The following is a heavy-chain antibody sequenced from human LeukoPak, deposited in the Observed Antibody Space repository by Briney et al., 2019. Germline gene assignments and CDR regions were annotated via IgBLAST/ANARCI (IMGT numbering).Heavy chain of an antibody. CDR3: ARAEGYCGRDCYSPLGD. D-gene: IGHD2-21*02. Sequence: GGSLRLSCAASGFTFSNSWMNWVRQAPGKGLVWVSRINTDGSITSYADSVKGRFTISRDNAKNTLYLQMNSLRAEDTAVYYCARAEGYCGRDCYSPLGDWGQGTLVTVSS. J-gene: IGHJ4*02. CDR2: INTDGSIT. CDR1: GFTFSNSW. V-gene: IGHV3-74*01.